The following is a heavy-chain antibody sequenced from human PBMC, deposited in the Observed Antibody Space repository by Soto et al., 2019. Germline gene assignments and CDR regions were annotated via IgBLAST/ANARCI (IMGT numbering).Heavy chain of an antibody. CDR3: ARDNRYCSGGSCSDTFDY. CDR1: GASIINYY. J-gene: IGHJ4*02. Sequence: PSETLSLTCTVSGASIINYYWAWIRQSPGGGLEWIGYVYYSASTTYNPSLKSRVTISVDTSKNQFSLKLSSVTAADTAVYYCARDNRYCSGGSCSDTFDYWGQGTLVTVSS. D-gene: IGHD2-15*01. CDR2: VYYSAST. V-gene: IGHV4-59*01.